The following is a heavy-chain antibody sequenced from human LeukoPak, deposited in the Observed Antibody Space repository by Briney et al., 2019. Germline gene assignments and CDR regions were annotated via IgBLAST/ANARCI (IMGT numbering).Heavy chain of an antibody. CDR1: GYTFTGYY. CDR3: ARGPLGEESGWFDP. J-gene: IGHJ5*02. V-gene: IGHV1-2*02. D-gene: IGHD2-21*01. CDR2: INPNSGGT. Sequence: ASVKVSCKASGYTFTGYYMHWVRQAPGQGLEWMGWINPNSGGTNYAQKFQGRVTMTRDTSISTAYMELSRLRSDDTAVYYCARGPLGEESGWFDPWGQGTLVTVSS.